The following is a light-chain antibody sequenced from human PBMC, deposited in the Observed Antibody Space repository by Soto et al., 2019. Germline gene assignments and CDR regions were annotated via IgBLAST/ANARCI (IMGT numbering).Light chain of an antibody. CDR1: NSDVGGYNY. CDR2: DVD. V-gene: IGLV2-14*01. J-gene: IGLJ2*01. Sequence: QSALTQPASISGSPGQSITISCTGTNSDVGGYNYVSWYQQYPGKAPKLMIYDVDNRPSGVSYRFSGSKSGKTASLTISGLQAADEADYYCSSYTTSSTVVFGGGTKLTVL. CDR3: SSYTTSSTVV.